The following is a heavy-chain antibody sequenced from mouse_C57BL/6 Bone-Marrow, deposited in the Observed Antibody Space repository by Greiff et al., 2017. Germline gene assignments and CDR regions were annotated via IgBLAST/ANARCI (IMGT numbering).Heavy chain of an antibody. Sequence: QVQLQQSGAELARPGASVTLSCKASGYTFTDYEMHWVKQTPVHGLEWIGAIDPETGGPAYNQKFKGKAILTADKSSSTAYMELRSLTSEDSAVYYCTRSFITTVVAFDYWGQGTTLTVSS. D-gene: IGHD1-1*01. CDR1: GYTFTDYE. CDR3: TRSFITTVVAFDY. V-gene: IGHV1-15*01. J-gene: IGHJ2*01. CDR2: IDPETGGP.